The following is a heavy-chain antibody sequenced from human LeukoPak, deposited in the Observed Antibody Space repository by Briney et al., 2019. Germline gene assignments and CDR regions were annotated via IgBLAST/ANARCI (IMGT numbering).Heavy chain of an antibody. J-gene: IGHJ3*02. V-gene: IGHV4-28*05. CDR1: GYSIGTSNY. CDR3: ARKTTTGPTKAAFDI. Sequence: SETLSLTCAVSGYSIGTSNYWAWIRQPPGKGLEWIGHIYYSGGIYYNPSLKSRVTMSVDTSKNQFSLKLSSVTAVDTAVYYCARKTTTGPTKAAFDIWGQGTMLTVSS. D-gene: IGHD4-17*01. CDR2: IYYSGGI.